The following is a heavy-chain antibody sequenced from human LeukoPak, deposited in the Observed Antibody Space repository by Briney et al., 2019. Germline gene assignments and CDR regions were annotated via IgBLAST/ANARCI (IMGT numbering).Heavy chain of an antibody. CDR3: ARGPMIMDY. CDR2: ISFYNGNT. Sequence: ASVKLSCKSSGYTFTTFGINWVRQAPGQGLEWMGWISFYNGNTNYEQRLQGRVTMTTDASTSTAYMELRSLRSDDPAVYYCARGPMIMDYWGQGTLVTVSS. J-gene: IGHJ4*02. D-gene: IGHD3-22*01. CDR1: GYTFTTFG. V-gene: IGHV1-18*01.